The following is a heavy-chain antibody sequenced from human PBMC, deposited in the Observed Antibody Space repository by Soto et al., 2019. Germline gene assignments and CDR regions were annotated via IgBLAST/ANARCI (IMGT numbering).Heavy chain of an antibody. CDR2: IWYDGSNK. CDR1: GFTFSSFG. CDR3: ARGGVATIDY. D-gene: IGHD5-12*01. Sequence: QVQLVESGGGVVQPGRSLRLSCAASGFTFSSFGMHWVRQAPGKGLEWVAVIWYDGSNKYYADSVKGRFTISRDNSKNTLYLQMNSLRAEDTAVYYCARGGVATIDYWGQGTLVTVSS. V-gene: IGHV3-33*01. J-gene: IGHJ4*02.